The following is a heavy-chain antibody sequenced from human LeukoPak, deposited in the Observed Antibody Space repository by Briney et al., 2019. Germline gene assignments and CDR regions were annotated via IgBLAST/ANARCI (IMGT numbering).Heavy chain of an antibody. J-gene: IGHJ4*02. CDR1: GGSISSSSYY. CDR3: ARVKRGAAAAQGDYFDY. D-gene: IGHD6-13*01. Sequence: PSETLSLTCTVSGGSISSSSYYWGWIRQPPGKGLEWIGSIYYSGSTYYNPSLKSRVTISVDTSKNQFSLKLSSVTAADTAVYYCARVKRGAAAAQGDYFDYWGQGTLVTVSS. V-gene: IGHV4-39*07. CDR2: IYYSGST.